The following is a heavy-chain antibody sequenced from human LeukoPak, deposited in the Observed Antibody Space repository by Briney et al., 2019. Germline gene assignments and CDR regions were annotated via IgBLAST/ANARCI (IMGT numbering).Heavy chain of an antibody. D-gene: IGHD6-19*01. Sequence: GRSLRLSCAASGFTFSSHAMHWVRQAPGKGLEWVAVISYDGSNKYYADSVKGRFTISRDNSKNSLYLQMNSLRAEDTAVYYCAKVSSAPVADYWGQGTLVTVSS. CDR1: GFTFSSHA. CDR2: ISYDGSNK. J-gene: IGHJ4*02. V-gene: IGHV3-30-3*01. CDR3: AKVSSAPVADY.